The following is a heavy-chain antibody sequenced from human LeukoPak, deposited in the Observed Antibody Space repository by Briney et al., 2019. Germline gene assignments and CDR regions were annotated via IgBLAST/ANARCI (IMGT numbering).Heavy chain of an antibody. CDR1: GFTISSNW. D-gene: IGHD2-8*01. J-gene: IGHJ6*03. Sequence: PGGSLRLSCAASGFTISSNWMHWVRHAPGKGLLWVSRINSDGSDISYADSVKGRFTISRDNAKNTLYLQMRSLRVDDTAVYYCAXEXICXNGVWSSCMDVWGKGTTVTVSS. CDR2: INSDGSDI. V-gene: IGHV3-74*01. CDR3: AXEXICXNGVWSSCMDV.